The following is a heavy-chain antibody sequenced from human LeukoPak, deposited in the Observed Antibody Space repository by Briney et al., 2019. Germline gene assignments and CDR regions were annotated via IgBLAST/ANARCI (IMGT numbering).Heavy chain of an antibody. CDR2: INNSGST. Sequence: SETLSLTCAVYGGSFSGYYWSWIRQPPGKGLEWIGEINNSGSTNYNPSLKSRVTISVDTSKNQFSLKLSSVTAADTAVYYCASSYDYVWGSYRPPYFDYWGQGTLVTVSS. D-gene: IGHD3-16*02. J-gene: IGHJ4*02. V-gene: IGHV4-34*01. CDR3: ASSYDYVWGSYRPPYFDY. CDR1: GGSFSGYY.